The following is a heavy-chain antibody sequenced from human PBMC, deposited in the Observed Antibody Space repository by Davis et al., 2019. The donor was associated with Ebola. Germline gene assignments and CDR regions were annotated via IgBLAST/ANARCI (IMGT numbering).Heavy chain of an antibody. D-gene: IGHD3-3*01. J-gene: IGHJ4*02. CDR2: IIPIFGTS. V-gene: IGHV1-69*13. CDR1: GGTFADYA. CDR3: ARDRHSFNYDFWSGYSSFDY. Sequence: SVKVSCKASGGTFADYAITWVRQAPGQGLEWMGGIIPIFGTSSYALKFQGRVTITADESTSTAYMELSSLRSDDTAVYYCARDRHSFNYDFWSGYSSFDYWGQGTLVTVSS.